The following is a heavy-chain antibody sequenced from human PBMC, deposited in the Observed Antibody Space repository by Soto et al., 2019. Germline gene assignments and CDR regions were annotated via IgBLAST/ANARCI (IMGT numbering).Heavy chain of an antibody. V-gene: IGHV3-21*01. J-gene: IGHJ6*02. Sequence: GSLRLSCAASGFTFSSYSMNWVRQAPGKGLEWVSSISSSSSYIYYADSVKGRFTISRDSAKNSLYLQMNSLRAEDTAVYYCASPIHSSGYYDNYYYYGMDVWGQGTTVTVSS. D-gene: IGHD3-22*01. CDR1: GFTFSSYS. CDR2: ISSSSSYI. CDR3: ASPIHSSGYYDNYYYYGMDV.